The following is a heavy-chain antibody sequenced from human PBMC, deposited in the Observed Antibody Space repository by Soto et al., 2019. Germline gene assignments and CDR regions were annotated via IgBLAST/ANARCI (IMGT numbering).Heavy chain of an antibody. J-gene: IGHJ5*02. CDR1: GFTFSSYE. D-gene: IGHD4-17*01. Sequence: GRSMRLSGPASGFTFSSYEMNWVRQAPGKGLEWVSYISSSGSTIYYADSVKGRFTISRDNAKNSLYLQMNSLRAEDTAVYYCARCSDYDCFDPWGQGTLVTVSS. CDR3: ARCSDYDCFDP. V-gene: IGHV3-48*03. CDR2: ISSSGSTI.